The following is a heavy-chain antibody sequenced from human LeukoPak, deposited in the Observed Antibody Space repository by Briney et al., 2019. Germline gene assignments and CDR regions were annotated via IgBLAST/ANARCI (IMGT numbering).Heavy chain of an antibody. V-gene: IGHV1-8*01. CDR2: MNPNSGNT. CDR3: ARGAWFGSDYTALYYFDY. D-gene: IGHD3-16*01. Sequence: ASVKVSCKTSGYTFTSYDINWVRQATGEGLEWVGWMNPNSGNTGYAQKFLDRVSMTRNAAISTAYMELSSLGSEDTAVYYCARGAWFGSDYTALYYFDYWGQGTLVTVSS. CDR1: GYTFTSYD. J-gene: IGHJ4*02.